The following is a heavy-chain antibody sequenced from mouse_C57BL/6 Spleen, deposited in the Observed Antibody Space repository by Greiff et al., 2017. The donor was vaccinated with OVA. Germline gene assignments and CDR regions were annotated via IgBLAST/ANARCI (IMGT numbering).Heavy chain of an antibody. Sequence: VQLQQSGPELVKPGASVKISCKASGYAFSSSWMNWVKQRPGKGLDWIGRIYPGDGDTNYNGKFKGKATLTADKSSSTAYMQLSSLTSEDSAVYFCAIYYAMDYWGQGTSVTVSS. J-gene: IGHJ4*01. CDR3: AIYYAMDY. V-gene: IGHV1-82*01. CDR1: GYAFSSSW. CDR2: IYPGDGDT.